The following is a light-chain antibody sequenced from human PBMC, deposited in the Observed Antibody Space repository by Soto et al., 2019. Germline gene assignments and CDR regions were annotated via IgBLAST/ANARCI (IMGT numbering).Light chain of an antibody. Sequence: QSVLTQPPSVSGAPGQRVTISGTGSSSNIGAGYDVHWYQQLPGTAPKLLIYGNSNRPSGVPDRFSGSKSGTSASLAITGLQAEDDADYYCQSYDSSLSALFGGGTKLTVL. V-gene: IGLV1-40*01. CDR1: SSNIGAGYD. CDR3: QSYDSSLSAL. J-gene: IGLJ3*02. CDR2: GNS.